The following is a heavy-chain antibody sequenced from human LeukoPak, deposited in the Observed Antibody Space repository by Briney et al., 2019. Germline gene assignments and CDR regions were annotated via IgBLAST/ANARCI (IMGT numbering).Heavy chain of an antibody. Sequence: ASQTLSLTCTVSGGSISSGSYYWSWIRQPAGKGLEWIGRIYTSGSTNYNPSLKSRVTISVDTSKNQFSLKLSSVTAADTAVYYCATELNWGAIDYWGQGTLVTVSS. V-gene: IGHV4-61*02. D-gene: IGHD7-27*01. CDR3: ATELNWGAIDY. CDR2: IYTSGST. J-gene: IGHJ4*02. CDR1: GGSISSGSYY.